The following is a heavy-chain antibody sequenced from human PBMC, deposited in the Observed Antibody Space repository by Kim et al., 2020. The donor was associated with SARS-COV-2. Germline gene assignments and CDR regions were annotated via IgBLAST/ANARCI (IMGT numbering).Heavy chain of an antibody. CDR1: GFIFSTFA. Sequence: GGSLRLSCAASGFIFSTFAMTWVRQAPGQGLEWVSSLSGGGDNTYYADSVKGRFTISRDNSKNTLYLQMNSLRADDTAVYYCAKGSRGYFYYPDFWGQGTLVTVSS. J-gene: IGHJ4*02. CDR2: LSGGGDNT. D-gene: IGHD3-22*01. V-gene: IGHV3-23*01. CDR3: AKGSRGYFYYPDF.